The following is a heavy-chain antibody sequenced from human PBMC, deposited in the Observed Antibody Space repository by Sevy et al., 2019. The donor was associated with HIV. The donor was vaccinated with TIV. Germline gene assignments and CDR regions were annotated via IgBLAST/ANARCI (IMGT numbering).Heavy chain of an antibody. D-gene: IGHD3-22*01. CDR3: PKDPMIVVVIGYFDY. CDR2: ISGSGGST. J-gene: IGHJ4*02. Sequence: GGSLRLSCAASGFTFSSYAMSWVRQAPGKGLEWVSAISGSGGSTYYADSVKGRFTISRDNSKNTLYLQMNSLRAEDTAVYYCPKDPMIVVVIGYFDYWGQGTLVTISS. CDR1: GFTFSSYA. V-gene: IGHV3-23*01.